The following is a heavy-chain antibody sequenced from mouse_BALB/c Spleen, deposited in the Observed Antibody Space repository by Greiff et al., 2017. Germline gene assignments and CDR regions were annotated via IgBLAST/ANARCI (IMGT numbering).Heavy chain of an antibody. CDR3: ARRGYGNFDY. Sequence: QVQLQQSGAELSKPGASVKMSCKASGYTFTSYWMHWVKQRPGQGLEWIGYINPSTGYTEYNQKFKDKATLTADKSSSTAYMQLSSLTSEDSAVYYCARRGYGNFDYWGQGTTLTVSS. J-gene: IGHJ2*01. CDR1: GYTFTSYW. D-gene: IGHD2-10*02. CDR2: INPSTGYT. V-gene: IGHV1-7*01.